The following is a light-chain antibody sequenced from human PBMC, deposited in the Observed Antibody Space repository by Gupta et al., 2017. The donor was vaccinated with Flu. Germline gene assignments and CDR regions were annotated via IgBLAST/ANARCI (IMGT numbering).Light chain of an antibody. V-gene: IGKV1-5*03. CDR2: EAS. J-gene: IGKJ4*01. CDR1: QNILAW. Sequence: DIQMTQSPSTLSASVGDRVTLTCRASQNILAWLAWYQHKPGKAPKLLIYEASNLANGVPSRFSGSGSGTEFTLTISSLQPDDFATYYCQQYYTYVLTFGGGTKVQSK. CDR3: QQYYTYVLT.